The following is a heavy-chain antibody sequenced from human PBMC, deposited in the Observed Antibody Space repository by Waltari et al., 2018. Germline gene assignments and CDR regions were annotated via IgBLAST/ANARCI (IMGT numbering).Heavy chain of an antibody. CDR1: GFPFRDYW. D-gene: IGHD2-2*01. V-gene: IGHV3-7*04. J-gene: IGHJ4*02. CDR3: ARVTRNSPPDY. CDR2: IKQDGSEK. Sequence: EVKLVEAGGGLVQPGGARRLPWAAAGFPFRDYWMNWVRQAPGKGLEWVANIKQDGSEKYYVDSVKGRFTISRDNTKNSLYLQMNSLRAEDTAVYYCARVTRNSPPDYWGQGTLVTVSS.